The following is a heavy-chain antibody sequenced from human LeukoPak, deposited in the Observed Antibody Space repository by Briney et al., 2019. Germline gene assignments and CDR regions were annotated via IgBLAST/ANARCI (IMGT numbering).Heavy chain of an antibody. CDR2: IKYDGNED. CDR1: GFTFSRYW. D-gene: IGHD1-1*01. CDR3: KSGGAAPGSFDY. Sequence: PGGSLRLSCAASGFTFSRYWMSWMRQAPGKGLEWVANIKYDGNEDYYVDSVKGRFSISRDNAKNSLYLQLNSLSVEDTAVYYCKSGGAAPGSFDYWGQGTLVTVSP. J-gene: IGHJ4*02. V-gene: IGHV3-7*01.